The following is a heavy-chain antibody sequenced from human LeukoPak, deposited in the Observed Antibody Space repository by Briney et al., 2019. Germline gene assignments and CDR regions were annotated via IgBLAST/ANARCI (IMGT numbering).Heavy chain of an antibody. CDR1: GYTLTELS. D-gene: IGHD1-26*01. CDR2: FDPEDGET. V-gene: IGHV1-24*01. J-gene: IGHJ4*02. CDR3: ARGRSGSYHIDY. Sequence: ASVKVSCKVSGYTLTELSIHWVRQAPGKGLEWMGGFDPEDGETIYAQKFQGRVTMTRDTSISTAYMELSRLRSDDTAVYYCARGRSGSYHIDYWGQGTLVTVSS.